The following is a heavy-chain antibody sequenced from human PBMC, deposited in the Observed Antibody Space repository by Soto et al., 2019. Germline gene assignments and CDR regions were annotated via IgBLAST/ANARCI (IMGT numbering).Heavy chain of an antibody. CDR1: GFPFTYYA. D-gene: IGHD2-2*01. Sequence: EVQLLESGGGLVQPGGSLRLSCTASGFPFTYYAFSWVRQATGKGLEWVSAISANGQGIYYADSVRGRFTISRDNSKNTVFLHMDSLRAEDTAVYYCAKDRDYPRDQFHYWGQGTLVTVSS. J-gene: IGHJ4*02. CDR2: ISANGQGI. V-gene: IGHV3-23*01. CDR3: AKDRDYPRDQFHY.